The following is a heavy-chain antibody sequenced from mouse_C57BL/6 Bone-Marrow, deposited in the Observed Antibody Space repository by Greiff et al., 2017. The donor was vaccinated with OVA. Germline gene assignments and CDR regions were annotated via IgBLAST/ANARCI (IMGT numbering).Heavy chain of an antibody. J-gene: IGHJ1*03. CDR1: GFTFSSYA. CDR3: ARDPFITTVVAPYWYFDV. CDR2: ISDGGSYT. Sequence: DVMLVESGGGLVKPGGSLKLSCAASGFTFSSYAMSWVRQTPEKRLEWVATISDGGSYTYYPDNVKGRFTISRDNAKNNLYLQMSHLKSEDTAMYYCARDPFITTVVAPYWYFDVWGTGTTVTVSS. V-gene: IGHV5-4*01. D-gene: IGHD1-1*01.